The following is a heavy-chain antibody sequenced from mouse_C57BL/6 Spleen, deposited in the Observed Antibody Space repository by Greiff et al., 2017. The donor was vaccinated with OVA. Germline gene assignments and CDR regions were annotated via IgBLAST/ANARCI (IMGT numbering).Heavy chain of an antibody. J-gene: IGHJ1*03. D-gene: IGHD2-14*01. CDR1: GFNIKDYY. V-gene: IGHV14-2*01. CDR2: IDPEDGET. Sequence: VQLKESGAELVKPGASVKLSCTASGFNIKDYYMHWVKQRTEQGLEWIGRIDPEDGETKYAPKFQGKATITADTSSNTAYLQLSSLTSEDTAVYYCARERGISRGYFDVWGTGTTVTVSS. CDR3: ARERGISRGYFDV.